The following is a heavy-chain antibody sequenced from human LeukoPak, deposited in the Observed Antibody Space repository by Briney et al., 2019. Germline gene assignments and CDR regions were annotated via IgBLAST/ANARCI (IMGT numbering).Heavy chain of an antibody. V-gene: IGHV3-23*01. CDR3: GRSTYCSNPYYFDY. CDR1: GFTFSSYV. D-gene: IGHD2-2*01. J-gene: IGHJ4*02. CDR2: ISGSGGST. Sequence: GGSLRLSCADPGFTFSSYVMSWVRPAPRKGLEWVSDISGSGGSTYYADCVKGRFTISRDNSKNTLYLQMNSLRAEDTAVYYCGRSTYCSNPYYFDYWGQGTLVTVSS.